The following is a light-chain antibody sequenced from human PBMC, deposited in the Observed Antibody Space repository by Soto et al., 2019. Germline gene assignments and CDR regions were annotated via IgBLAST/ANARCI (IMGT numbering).Light chain of an antibody. Sequence: DIQMTQSPSTLSASVGDRVTITCRASQSISSWLAWYQQKPGKAPKLLIYDSSSLESGVPSRFSGSGSGTEFTLTISSLQPDDFATYYYQQFNSYSPGAFAQGTKVEIK. CDR1: QSISSW. CDR3: QQFNSYSPGA. V-gene: IGKV1-5*01. J-gene: IGKJ1*01. CDR2: DSS.